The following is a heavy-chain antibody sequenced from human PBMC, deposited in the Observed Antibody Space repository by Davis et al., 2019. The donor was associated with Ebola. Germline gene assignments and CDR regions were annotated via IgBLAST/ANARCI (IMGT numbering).Heavy chain of an antibody. Sequence: PSETLSLTCAVYGGSFSGYYWSWIRQPPGKGLEWIGEINHSGSTNYNPSLKSRVTISVDTSKNQFSLKLSSVTAADTAVYYCAIATNAYHYGMDVWGQGTTVTVSS. J-gene: IGHJ6*02. V-gene: IGHV4-34*01. CDR3: AIATNAYHYGMDV. CDR1: GGSFSGYY. D-gene: IGHD2-8*01. CDR2: INHSGST.